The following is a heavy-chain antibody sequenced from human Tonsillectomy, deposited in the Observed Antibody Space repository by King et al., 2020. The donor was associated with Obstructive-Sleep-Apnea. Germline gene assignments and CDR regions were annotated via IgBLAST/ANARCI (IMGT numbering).Heavy chain of an antibody. CDR1: GYSFTTYW. V-gene: IGHV5-51*01. Sequence: VQLVESGAEVKKPGESLKISCTGSGYSFTTYWIGWVRQMPGNGLEWMGIIYPGDSDTRYSPSFQGQVTISADKSINTAYLQWSSLKASDTAIYYCARHGIGYSYGYIVYWGQGTLVTVSS. CDR3: ARHGIGYSYGYIVY. D-gene: IGHD5-18*01. CDR2: IYPGDSDT. J-gene: IGHJ4*02.